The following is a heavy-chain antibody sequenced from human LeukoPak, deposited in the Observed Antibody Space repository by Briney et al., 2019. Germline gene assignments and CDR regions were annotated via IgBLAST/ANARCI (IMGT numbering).Heavy chain of an antibody. J-gene: IGHJ4*02. CDR3: ARSGSLYASFDY. CDR2: ISGGGTGS. D-gene: IGHD3-16*02. CDR1: GFTFSSYA. V-gene: IGHV3-23*01. Sequence: PGGSLRLSCAASGFTFSSYAMSWVRQAPGKGLEWVSIISGGGTGSYYADSVKGRFTISRDNSKNTLYLQMNSLRAEDTAVYYCARSGSLYASFDYWGQGTLVTVSS.